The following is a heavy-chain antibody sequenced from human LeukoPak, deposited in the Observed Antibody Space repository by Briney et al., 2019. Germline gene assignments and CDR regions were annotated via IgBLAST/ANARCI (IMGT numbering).Heavy chain of an antibody. CDR1: GYTFTSYF. CDR3: AREAGRGIVVVITHYYGMDV. V-gene: IGHV1-46*01. CDR2: INPSGGST. J-gene: IGHJ6*02. D-gene: IGHD3-22*01. Sequence: AASVKVSCKASGYTFTSYFMHWVRQAPGQGLEWMGIINPSGGSTSYAQKFQGRVTMTRDTSTSTVYMELSSLRSEDTAVYYCAREAGRGIVVVITHYYGMDVWGQGTTVTVSS.